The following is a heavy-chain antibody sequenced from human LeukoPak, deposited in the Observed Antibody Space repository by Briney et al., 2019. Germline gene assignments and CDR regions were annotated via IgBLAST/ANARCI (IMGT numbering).Heavy chain of an antibody. CDR2: MYLSGTT. V-gene: IGHV4-4*02. CDR1: GDSINSLDL. CDR3: ARVVTTYYDFWSGYDYYYGMDV. Sequence: SETLSLTCTVSGDSINSLDLWSWVRQPPGKGLEWIGEMYLSGTTHSNPSVKSRVTISIDKSKNQFFLNLSSVTAADTAVYYCARVVTTYYDFWSGYDYYYGMDVWGQGTTVTVSS. J-gene: IGHJ6*02. D-gene: IGHD3-3*01.